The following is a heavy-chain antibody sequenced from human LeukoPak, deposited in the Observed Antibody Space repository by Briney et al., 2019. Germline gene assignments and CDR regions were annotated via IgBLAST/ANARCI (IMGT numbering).Heavy chain of an antibody. Sequence: SETPSLTCTVSGGSISSYYWSWIRQPPGKGLEWIGYIYYSGSTNYNPSLKSRVTISVDTSKNQFSLKLSSVTAADTAVYYCARDLVGATGWFDPWGQGTLVTVSS. V-gene: IGHV4-59*01. CDR1: GGSISSYY. D-gene: IGHD1-26*01. J-gene: IGHJ5*02. CDR2: IYYSGST. CDR3: ARDLVGATGWFDP.